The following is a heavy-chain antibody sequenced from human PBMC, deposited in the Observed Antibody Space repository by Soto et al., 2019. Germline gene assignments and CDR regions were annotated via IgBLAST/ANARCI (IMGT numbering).Heavy chain of an antibody. CDR2: INPSGGST. J-gene: IGHJ6*02. D-gene: IGHD3-3*01. CDR1: GYTFTSYY. CDR3: ARESKSSGYYYYGMGV. V-gene: IGHV1-46*01. Sequence: GASVKVSCKASGYTFTSYYMHWVRQAPGQGLEWMGIINPSGGSTSYAQKFQGRVTITRDTSTSTVYMELSSLRSEDTAVYDCARESKSSGYYYYGMGVCGQGPTVTVSS.